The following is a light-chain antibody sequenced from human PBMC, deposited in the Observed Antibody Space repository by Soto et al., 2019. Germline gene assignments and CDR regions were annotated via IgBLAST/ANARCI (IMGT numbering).Light chain of an antibody. CDR2: DVN. J-gene: IGLJ3*02. CDR3: ISYAGSDKFV. CDR1: SSNVGAYNY. Sequence: QSALTQPPSASGSPGQSVTISCTGTSSNVGAYNYVAWYQQHPGKAPKLMIYDVNKRPSGVPDRFSGSKSGNTASLTVSGLQAEDEADYYCISYAGSDKFVFGGGTKLTVL. V-gene: IGLV2-8*01.